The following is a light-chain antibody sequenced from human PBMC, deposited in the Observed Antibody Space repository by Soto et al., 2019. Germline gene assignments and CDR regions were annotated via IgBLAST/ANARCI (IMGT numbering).Light chain of an antibody. CDR3: LQDYNYPYT. CDR2: AVS. V-gene: IGKV1-39*01. J-gene: IGKJ2*01. CDR1: QSIFNY. Sequence: DIQMTQSPSSLSASVGDRVTITCRSSQSIFNYLNWYQQKPGKAPEVLIYAVSSLQIGVPSRFAGSGSGTDFTLTISSLQPEDFATYYCLQDYNYPYTFGQGTKVEIK.